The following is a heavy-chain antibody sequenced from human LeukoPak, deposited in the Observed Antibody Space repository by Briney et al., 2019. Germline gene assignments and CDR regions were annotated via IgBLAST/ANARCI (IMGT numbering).Heavy chain of an antibody. J-gene: IGHJ4*02. CDR3: ARGVGTFDY. Sequence: GESLKISLKVSGYRFTNYWIGWVRPMPGKGLECMGIIYPGDSDTRYSPSFQGQVTISADKSISTAYLQWSSLQASDTAMYYCARGVGTFDYWGQGTLVTVSS. CDR1: GYRFTNYW. CDR2: IYPGDSDT. V-gene: IGHV5-51*01. D-gene: IGHD3-3*01.